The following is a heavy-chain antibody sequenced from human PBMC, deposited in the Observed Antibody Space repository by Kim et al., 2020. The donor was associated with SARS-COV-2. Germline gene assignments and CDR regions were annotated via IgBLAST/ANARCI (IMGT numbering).Heavy chain of an antibody. Sequence: GGSLRLSCAASGFTFSSYWMHWVRQAPGKGLVWVSRINSDGSSTSYADSVKGRFTISRDNAKNTLYLQMNSLRAEDTAVYYCARAQEDLYYDFWSGYPDYWGQGTLVTISS. CDR1: GFTFSSYW. J-gene: IGHJ4*02. CDR2: INSDGSST. D-gene: IGHD3-3*01. V-gene: IGHV3-74*01. CDR3: ARAQEDLYYDFWSGYPDY.